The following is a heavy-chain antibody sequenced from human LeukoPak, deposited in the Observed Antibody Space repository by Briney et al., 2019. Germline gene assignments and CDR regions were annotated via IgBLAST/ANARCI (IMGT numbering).Heavy chain of an antibody. D-gene: IGHD3-22*01. J-gene: IGHJ6*02. CDR2: IIPIFGTA. V-gene: IGHV1-69*13. Sequence: ASVKVSCKASGYTFTSYGISWVRQAPGQGLEWMGGIIPIFGTANYAQKFQGRVTITADESTSTAYMELSSLRSEDTAVYYCARVITDYYDSSGYYYYYYYGMDVWGQGTTVTVSS. CDR3: ARVITDYYDSSGYYYYYYYGMDV. CDR1: GYTFTSYG.